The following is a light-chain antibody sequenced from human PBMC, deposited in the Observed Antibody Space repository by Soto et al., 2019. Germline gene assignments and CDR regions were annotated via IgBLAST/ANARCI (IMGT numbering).Light chain of an antibody. CDR3: QQYGTSPVT. Sequence: EIVLTQSPGTLSLSPGERATLSCRASQSVSSNYLAWYRQKPGQAPRLLIYGASSRATGIPDRFSGSGSGTDFTLTINRLEPEDCAVYYCQQYGTSPVTFGQGTRLEIK. CDR2: GAS. CDR1: QSVSSNY. V-gene: IGKV3-20*01. J-gene: IGKJ5*01.